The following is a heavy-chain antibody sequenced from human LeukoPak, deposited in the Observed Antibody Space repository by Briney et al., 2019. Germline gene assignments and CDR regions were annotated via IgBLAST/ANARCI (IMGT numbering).Heavy chain of an antibody. CDR2: ISSSGSTI. CDR3: VGRSSSSIFDY. V-gene: IGHV3-48*03. CDR1: GFTLSSSE. J-gene: IGHJ4*02. D-gene: IGHD6-6*01. Sequence: GGSLRLSCAASGFTLSSSEVNWVRQAPGKGLEWVSYISSSGSTIYYADSVTGRLTSSRDNAKNSLYLQMNSLRAEDTAVYYCVGRSSSSIFDYWGQGTLVTVSS.